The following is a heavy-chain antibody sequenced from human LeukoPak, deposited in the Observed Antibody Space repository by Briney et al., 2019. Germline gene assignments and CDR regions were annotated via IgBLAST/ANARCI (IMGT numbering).Heavy chain of an antibody. CDR3: ARTRSSSRYERAGDY. CDR2: IYSGGST. Sequence: PGGSLRLSCAASGFTVSSNYMSWVRQAPGKGLEWVSVIYSGGSTYYADSVKGRFTISRDNSKNTLYLQMNSLRAEDTAVYYCARTRSSSRYERAGDYWGQGTLVTVSS. CDR1: GFTVSSNY. D-gene: IGHD6-13*01. J-gene: IGHJ4*02. V-gene: IGHV3-66*01.